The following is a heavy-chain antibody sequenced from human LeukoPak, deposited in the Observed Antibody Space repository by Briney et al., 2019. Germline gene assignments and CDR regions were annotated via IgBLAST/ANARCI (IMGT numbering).Heavy chain of an antibody. CDR1: GGSISSYY. CDR3: ARLRMAVAGQDAFDI. Sequence: SETLSLTCTVSGGSISSYYWSWIRQPPGKGLEWIGYIYYGGSTNYNPSLKSRVTISVDTSKNQFSLKLSSVTAADTAVYYCARLRMAVAGQDAFDIWGQGTMVTVSS. J-gene: IGHJ3*02. CDR2: IYYGGST. D-gene: IGHD6-19*01. V-gene: IGHV4-59*08.